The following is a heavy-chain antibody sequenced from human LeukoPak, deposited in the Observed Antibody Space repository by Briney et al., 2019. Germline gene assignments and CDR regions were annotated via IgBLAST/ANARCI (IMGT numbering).Heavy chain of an antibody. D-gene: IGHD6-13*01. Sequence: PSETLSLTCTVSGGSISSSSYYWGWIRQPPGKGLEWIGSIYYSGSTYYNPSLKSRVTISVDTSKNQFSLKLSSVTAADTAVYYCARLYLGAAAAGSYYFDYWGQGTLVTVSS. CDR3: ARLYLGAAAAGSYYFDY. V-gene: IGHV4-39*01. J-gene: IGHJ4*02. CDR2: IYYSGST. CDR1: GGSISSSSYY.